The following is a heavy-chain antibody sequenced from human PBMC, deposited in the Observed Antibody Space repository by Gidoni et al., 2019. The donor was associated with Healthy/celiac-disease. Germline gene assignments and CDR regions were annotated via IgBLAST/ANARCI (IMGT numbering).Heavy chain of an antibody. CDR1: GSTSSSYS. CDR3: AREGRGYYDSSGYFLFDY. CDR2: ISSSSSYI. Sequence: EVQLVESGGGLVKPGGSLRLSCAAPGSTSSSYSMNWVRQAPGKGLEWVSSISSSSSYIYYADSVKGRFTISRDNAKNSLYLQMNSLRAEDTAVYYCAREGRGYYDSSGYFLFDYWGQGTLVTVSS. V-gene: IGHV3-21*01. D-gene: IGHD3-22*01. J-gene: IGHJ4*02.